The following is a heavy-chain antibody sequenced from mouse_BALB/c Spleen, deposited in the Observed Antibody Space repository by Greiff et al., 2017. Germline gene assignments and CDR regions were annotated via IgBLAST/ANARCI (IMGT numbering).Heavy chain of an antibody. D-gene: IGHD1-1*01. J-gene: IGHJ3*01. V-gene: IGHV5-9-4*01. CDR2: ISSGGSYT. CDR3: ARDSSSYWFAY. Sequence: EVKLMESGGGLVKPGGSLKLSCAASGFTFSSYAMSWVRQSPEKRLEWVAEISSGGSYTYYPDTVTGRFTISRDNAENTLYLEMSSLRSEDTAMYYCARDSSSYWFAYWGQGTLVTVSA. CDR1: GFTFSSYA.